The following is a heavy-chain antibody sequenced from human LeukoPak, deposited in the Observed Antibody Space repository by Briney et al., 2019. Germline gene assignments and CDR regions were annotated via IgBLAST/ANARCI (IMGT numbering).Heavy chain of an antibody. CDR1: GYSFTSYW. J-gene: IGHJ2*01. Sequence: GESLKISCKGSGYSFTSYWIGWVRQMPGKGLEWMGIIYPGDSDTRYSPSFQGQVTISADKSISTAYLQWSSLKASDTAMYYCARSGSSGWALGYFDLWGRGTLVTVSS. V-gene: IGHV5-51*01. CDR2: IYPGDSDT. CDR3: ARSGSSGWALGYFDL. D-gene: IGHD6-19*01.